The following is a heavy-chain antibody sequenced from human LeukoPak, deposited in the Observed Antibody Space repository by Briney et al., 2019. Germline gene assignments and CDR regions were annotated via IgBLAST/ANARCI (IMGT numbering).Heavy chain of an antibody. CDR3: AKDYKVESYYYYYMDV. V-gene: IGHV3-23*01. Sequence: GGSLRLSCAASGFTFSSYEMSWVRQAPGKGLEWVSAISGSGGSTYYADSVKGRFTISRDNSKNTLYLQMNSLRAEDTAVYYCAKDYKVESYYYYYMDVWGKGTTVTISS. CDR2: ISGSGGST. D-gene: IGHD1-1*01. J-gene: IGHJ6*03. CDR1: GFTFSSYE.